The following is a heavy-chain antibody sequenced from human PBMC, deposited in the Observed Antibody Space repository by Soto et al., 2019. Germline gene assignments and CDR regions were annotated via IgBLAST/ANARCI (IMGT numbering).Heavy chain of an antibody. CDR2: IRSKANSYAT. V-gene: IGHV3-73*01. J-gene: IGHJ6*02. CDR1: GFTFSGSA. Sequence: GESLKISCAASGFTFSGSAMHWVRQASGKGLEWVGRIRSKANSYATAYAASVKGRFTISRDDSKNTAYLQMNSLKTEDTAVYYCTRSSPILDYGDYVLDYYGMDVWGQGTTVTVSS. CDR3: TRSSPILDYGDYVLDYYGMDV. D-gene: IGHD4-17*01.